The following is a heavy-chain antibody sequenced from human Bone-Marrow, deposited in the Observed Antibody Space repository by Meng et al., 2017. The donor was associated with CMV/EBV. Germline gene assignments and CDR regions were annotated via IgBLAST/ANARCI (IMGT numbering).Heavy chain of an antibody. CDR3: ARSGKHSSSYNRFDP. Sequence: ASVKVSCKASGYTFTSYYMHWVRQAPGQGLEWMGIINPSGGSTSYAQKLQGRVTMTTDTSTSTAYMELSRLRSDDTAVYYCARSGKHSSSYNRFDPWGQGTLVTVSS. CDR2: INPSGGST. CDR1: GYTFTSYY. D-gene: IGHD6-6*01. V-gene: IGHV1-46*01. J-gene: IGHJ5*02.